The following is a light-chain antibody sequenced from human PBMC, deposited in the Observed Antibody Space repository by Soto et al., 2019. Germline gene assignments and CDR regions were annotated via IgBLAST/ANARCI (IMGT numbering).Light chain of an antibody. V-gene: IGKV4-1*01. Sequence: DIVMTQSPDSLAVSLGERATINCKSSQSVLYSSNNKNYLAWYQQKPGQPPKLLIYWASTRESGVPDRFSGSGSGPDFTLTISSLQAEDVAVYYCQQYYSTPQTFGRGTKVEIK. J-gene: IGKJ1*01. CDR3: QQYYSTPQT. CDR1: QSVLYSSNNKNY. CDR2: WAS.